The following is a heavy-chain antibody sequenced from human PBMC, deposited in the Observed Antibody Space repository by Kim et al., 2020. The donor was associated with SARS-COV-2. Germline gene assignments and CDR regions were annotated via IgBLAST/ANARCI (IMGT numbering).Heavy chain of an antibody. Sequence: GESLKISCKGSGYSFTSYWISWVRQMPGKGLEWMGMIDPSDSYTNYSPSFQGHVTISADKSISTAYLQWSSLKASDTAMYYCARQSGGYYYDSSGYYLDWFDPWGQGTLVTVSS. CDR1: GYSFTSYW. CDR2: IDPSDSYT. CDR3: ARQSGGYYYDSSGYYLDWFDP. V-gene: IGHV5-10-1*01. J-gene: IGHJ5*02. D-gene: IGHD3-22*01.